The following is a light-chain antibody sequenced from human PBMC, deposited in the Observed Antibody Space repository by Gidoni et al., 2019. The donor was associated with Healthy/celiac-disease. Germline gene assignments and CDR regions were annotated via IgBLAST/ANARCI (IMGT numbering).Light chain of an antibody. J-gene: IGKJ3*01. Sequence: DIQMTQSPSYLSASVGDRVTITCQASQDISNYLNWYQQKPGKAPKLLIYDASNLETGVPSRFSGSGSGTDFTFTISSLQPEDIATYYCQQYDNLPPGITFGPGTKVDIK. CDR3: QQYDNLPPGIT. CDR2: DAS. CDR1: QDISNY. V-gene: IGKV1-33*01.